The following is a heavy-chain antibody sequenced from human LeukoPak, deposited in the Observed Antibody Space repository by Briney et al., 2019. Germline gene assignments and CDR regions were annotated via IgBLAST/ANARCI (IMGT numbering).Heavy chain of an antibody. D-gene: IGHD6-19*01. V-gene: IGHV3-23*01. Sequence: GGSLRLSCAASGFTFTRNAMAWVRQAPGKGLEWVSAIDGSGGTTFYADSVKGRVTISRVQSTNTVYLQMNSLRADDTAVYYCAKDARRTSGWYFFDYWGQGTLVTVSS. CDR3: AKDARRTSGWYFFDY. CDR2: IDGSGGTT. CDR1: GFTFTRNA. J-gene: IGHJ4*02.